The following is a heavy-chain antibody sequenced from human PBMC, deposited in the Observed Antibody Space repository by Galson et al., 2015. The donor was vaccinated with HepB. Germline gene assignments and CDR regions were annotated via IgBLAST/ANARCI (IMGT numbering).Heavy chain of an antibody. CDR3: ARAPISIFGVVISSNYYYYYMDV. Sequence: SCKASGGTFSSYAISWVRQAPGQGLEWMGGIIPIFGTANYAQKFQGRVTITADECTSTAYMELSSLRSEDTAVYYCARAPISIFGVVISSNYYYYYMDVWGQGTTVTVSS. CDR1: GGTFSSYA. CDR2: IIPIFGTA. V-gene: IGHV1-69*01. D-gene: IGHD3-3*01. J-gene: IGHJ6*03.